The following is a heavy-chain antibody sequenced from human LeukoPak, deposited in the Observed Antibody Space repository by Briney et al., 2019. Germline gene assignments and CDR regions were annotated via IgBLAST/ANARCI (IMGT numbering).Heavy chain of an antibody. D-gene: IGHD6-13*01. CDR2: IKQDGSEK. CDR1: GFSVSGYW. V-gene: IGHV3-7*01. J-gene: IGHJ4*02. Sequence: GSLRLSCAVSGFSVSGYWMTWVRQAPGKGLEWGANIKQDGSEKNYVDSVKGGFTISRDSAEKSLFLQMQSLRVEDTAVYYCAREWQGGIAAAGTRIEGDYWGQGTLVAVSS. CDR3: AREWQGGIAAAGTRIEGDY.